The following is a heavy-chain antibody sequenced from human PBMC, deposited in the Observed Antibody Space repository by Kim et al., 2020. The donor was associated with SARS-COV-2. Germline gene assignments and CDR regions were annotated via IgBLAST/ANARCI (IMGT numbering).Heavy chain of an antibody. CDR1: GFTFSSYS. J-gene: IGHJ6*02. CDR2: ISSSSSYI. CDR3: ARDVYGSGSYHYYGMDV. Sequence: GGSLRLSCAASGFTFSSYSMNWVRQAPGKGLEWVSSISSSSSYIYYADSVKGRFTISRDNAKNSLYLQMNSLRAEDTAVYYCARDVYGSGSYHYYGMDVWGQGTTVTVSS. D-gene: IGHD3-10*01. V-gene: IGHV3-21*01.